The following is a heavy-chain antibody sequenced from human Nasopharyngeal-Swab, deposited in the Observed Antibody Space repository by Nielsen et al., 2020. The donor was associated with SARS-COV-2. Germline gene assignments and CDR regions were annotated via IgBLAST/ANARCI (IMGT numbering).Heavy chain of an antibody. D-gene: IGHD3-22*01. J-gene: IGHJ6*02. CDR2: IYYSGST. CDR3: AREPTNYYDRSVNYYGMDV. Sequence: RRAPGKGLEWVGGIYYSGSTYYNPSLKSRVTISVDTSKNQCSLKLSSVTVADTAVYYCAREPTNYYDRSVNYYGMDVWGQGTTVTVSS. V-gene: IGHV4-30-4*01.